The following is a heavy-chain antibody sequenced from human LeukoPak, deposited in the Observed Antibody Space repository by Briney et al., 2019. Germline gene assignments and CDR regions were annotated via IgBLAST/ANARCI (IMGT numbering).Heavy chain of an antibody. CDR2: INPNSGGT. CDR1: GYTFTGYY. V-gene: IGHV1-2*02. D-gene: IGHD3-22*01. J-gene: IGHJ4*02. CDR3: ARGSIYYDSSGYPY. Sequence: ASVKVSCKASGYTFTGYYMHWVRQAPGQGLEWMGWINPNSGGTNYAQKFQGRVTMTRDTSISTAYMELSSLRSEDTAVYYCARGSIYYDSSGYPYWGQGTLVTVSS.